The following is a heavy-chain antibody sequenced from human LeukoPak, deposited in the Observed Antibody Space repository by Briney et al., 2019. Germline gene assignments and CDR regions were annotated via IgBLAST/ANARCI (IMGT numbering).Heavy chain of an antibody. CDR1: GGSISSSSYY. J-gene: IGHJ4*02. D-gene: IGHD5-18*01. CDR3: ARSAYSYGFLRSALFDY. Sequence: SETLSLTCTVSGGSISSSSYYWGWIRQPPGKGLEWIGEIYHSGSTNYNPSLKSRVTISVDKSKNQFSLKLSSVTAADTAVYYCARSAYSYGFLRSALFDYWGQGTLVTVSS. V-gene: IGHV4-39*07. CDR2: IYHSGST.